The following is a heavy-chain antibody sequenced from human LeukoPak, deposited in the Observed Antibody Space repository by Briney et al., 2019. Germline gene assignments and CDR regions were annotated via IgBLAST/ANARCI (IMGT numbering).Heavy chain of an antibody. Sequence: SVKVSCKASGGTFSSYAISWVRQAPGQGLEWMGRIIPIFGTANYAQKFQGRVTITADESTSTAYMELSSLRSEDTAVYYCARDHKQLNRYSSWEDWFDPWGQGTLVTVSS. V-gene: IGHV1-69*13. J-gene: IGHJ5*02. CDR3: ARDHKQLNRYSSWEDWFDP. CDR2: IIPIFGTA. D-gene: IGHD6-13*01. CDR1: GGTFSSYA.